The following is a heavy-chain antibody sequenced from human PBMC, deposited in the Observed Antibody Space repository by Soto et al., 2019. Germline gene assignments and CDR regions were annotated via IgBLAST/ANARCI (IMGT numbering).Heavy chain of an antibody. Sequence: SVKVSCQASGGTFSSYARIWLRQAPRQGLEWMGRIIPIFGTANYAQKCQGRGTITADESTSTAHMELSSLRWEDTAVYYCARDTPNYGGNSWYYYGMDVWGQGTTVTVSS. D-gene: IGHD4-17*01. CDR2: IIPIFGTA. J-gene: IGHJ6*02. CDR3: ARDTPNYGGNSWYYYGMDV. V-gene: IGHV1-69*13. CDR1: GGTFSSYA.